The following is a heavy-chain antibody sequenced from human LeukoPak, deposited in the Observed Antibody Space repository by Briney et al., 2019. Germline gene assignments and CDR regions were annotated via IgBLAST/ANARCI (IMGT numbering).Heavy chain of an antibody. D-gene: IGHD3-22*01. Sequence: SETLSLTCTVSGYSISSGYYWGWIRQPPGKGLEWIGSIYHSGSTYYNPSLKSRVTISVDTSKNQFSLKLSSVTAADTAVYYCAREPDYYDSSGSALYYFDYWGQGTLVTVSS. CDR3: AREPDYYDSSGSALYYFDY. J-gene: IGHJ4*02. V-gene: IGHV4-38-2*02. CDR1: GYSISSGYY. CDR2: IYHSGST.